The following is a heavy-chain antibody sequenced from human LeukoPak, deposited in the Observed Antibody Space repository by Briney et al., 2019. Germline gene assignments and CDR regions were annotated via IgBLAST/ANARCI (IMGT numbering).Heavy chain of an antibody. CDR2: IYYSGST. V-gene: IGHV4-59*02. D-gene: IGHD3-10*01. CDR3: ASPGYFYGSGSVDDAFDI. Sequence: SETLSLTCTVSGGSVTTAYWSWIRQPPGKGLEWIGYIYYSGSTNYSPSLKSRVTISVDTSKNQFSLRLSSVTAADTAVYYCASPGYFYGSGSVDDAFDIWGQGTTVTVSS. J-gene: IGHJ3*02. CDR1: GGSVTTAY.